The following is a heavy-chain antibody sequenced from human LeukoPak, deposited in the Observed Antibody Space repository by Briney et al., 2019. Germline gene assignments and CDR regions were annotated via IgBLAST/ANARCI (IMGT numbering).Heavy chain of an antibody. CDR1: GFTLSNYA. V-gene: IGHV3-30-3*01. CDR2: ISYDESNK. CDR3: AREGRYFGSAIYPYYFDS. D-gene: IGHD3-10*01. J-gene: IGHJ4*02. Sequence: GRSLRLACAASGFTLSNYATYSVRQAPGEGLGLVAFISYDESNKAYAASVTARSTISRDSSRNTLSMQMDCLGAEDTAVYYCAREGRYFGSAIYPYYFDSWGQGTLVTVSS.